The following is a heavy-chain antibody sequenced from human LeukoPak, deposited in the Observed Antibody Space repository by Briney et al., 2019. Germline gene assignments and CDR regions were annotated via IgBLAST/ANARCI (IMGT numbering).Heavy chain of an antibody. CDR2: INHSGST. Sequence: SGTLSLTCAVYGGSFSGYYWSWIRQPPGKGLEWIGEINHSGSTNYNPSLKSRVTISVDTSKNQFSLKLSSVTAADTAVYYCARGRMVRGVIIDYWGQGTLVTVSS. J-gene: IGHJ4*02. CDR1: GGSFSGYY. D-gene: IGHD3-10*01. CDR3: ARGRMVRGVIIDY. V-gene: IGHV4-34*01.